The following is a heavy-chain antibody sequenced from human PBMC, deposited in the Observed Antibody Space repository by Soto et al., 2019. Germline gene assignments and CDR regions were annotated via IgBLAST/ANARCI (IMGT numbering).Heavy chain of an antibody. Sequence: GASLEISCKGSGYTFSKYWIGWVRQTPGKGMEWMGMIYPGDSDARYSPSFEGQLTFSVDKSINTAYLQWNSLKASDTAMYYCARQGGEYNTMSDYWGQGTLVTV. D-gene: IGHD3-10*01. CDR2: IYPGDSDA. J-gene: IGHJ4*02. V-gene: IGHV5-51*01. CDR1: GYTFSKYW. CDR3: ARQGGEYNTMSDY.